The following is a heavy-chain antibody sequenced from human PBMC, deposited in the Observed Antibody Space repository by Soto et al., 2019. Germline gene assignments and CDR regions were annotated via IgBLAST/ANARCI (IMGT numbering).Heavy chain of an antibody. Sequence: SVKVSCTASGGTFSSYTLSWVRQAPGQGLEWMGRIIPILGIANYAQKFQGRVTITADKSTSTAYMELSSLRSEDTAVYYCARQLLRFLEHNWFDPWGQGTLVTVS. D-gene: IGHD3-3*01. V-gene: IGHV1-69*02. CDR1: GGTFSSYT. CDR2: IIPILGIA. CDR3: ARQLLRFLEHNWFDP. J-gene: IGHJ5*02.